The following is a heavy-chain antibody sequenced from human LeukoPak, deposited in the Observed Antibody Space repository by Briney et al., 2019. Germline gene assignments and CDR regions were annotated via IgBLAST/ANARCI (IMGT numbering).Heavy chain of an antibody. J-gene: IGHJ4*02. CDR1: GFIFSSYA. V-gene: IGHV3-23*01. CDR2: ISGSGGST. Sequence: PGGSLRLSCAASGFIFSSYAMSWVRQTPGKGLECVSTISGSGGSTYYADSVKGRFTISRDNSKNTLYLQMNSLRSEDTAVYYCAKDHRTWELPFDYWGQGTLVTISS. D-gene: IGHD1-26*01. CDR3: AKDHRTWELPFDY.